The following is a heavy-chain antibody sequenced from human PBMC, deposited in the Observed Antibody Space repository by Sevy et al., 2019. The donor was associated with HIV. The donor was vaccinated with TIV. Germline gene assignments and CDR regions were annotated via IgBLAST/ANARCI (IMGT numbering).Heavy chain of an antibody. CDR2: IKRDGSEK. CDR3: ARDCSSTSCLWGLDV. CDR1: GFSISGYG. Sequence: VGSLRLSCAASGFSISGYGMHWVRQAPGKGLEWVANIKRDGSEKYYMASVKGRFTISRDNAKNSLYLQINSLRAEDTAMYYCARDCSSTSCLWGLDVWGQGTTVTVSS. J-gene: IGHJ6*02. V-gene: IGHV3-7*03. D-gene: IGHD2-2*01.